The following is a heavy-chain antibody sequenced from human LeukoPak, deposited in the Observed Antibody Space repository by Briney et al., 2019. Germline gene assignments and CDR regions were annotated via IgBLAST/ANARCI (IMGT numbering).Heavy chain of an antibody. J-gene: IGHJ4*02. CDR1: GFTFSSYG. CDR2: ISGSGGST. D-gene: IGHD2-2*01. Sequence: GGSLRLSCAASGFTFSSYGMSWVRQPPGKGLEWVSFISGSGGSTYYADSVKGRFTISRDNSKNTLYLQMNSLRAEDTAVYYCAKVRLGYCSSTSCQVFDYWGQGTLVTVSS. V-gene: IGHV3-23*01. CDR3: AKVRLGYCSSTSCQVFDY.